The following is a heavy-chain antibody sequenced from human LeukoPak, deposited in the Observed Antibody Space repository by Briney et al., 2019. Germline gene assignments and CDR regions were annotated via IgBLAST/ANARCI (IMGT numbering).Heavy chain of an antibody. CDR1: GFTFGDYT. D-gene: IGHD2-21*02. V-gene: IGHV3-49*03. J-gene: IGHJ4*02. CDR2: IRSKTYGATT. Sequence: GGTLRLSCTASGFTFGDYTTSCFRQAPGKGLEWIVFIRSKTYGATTEYAASVKGRFTISSDDSKTIAYLQVNSLKTEDTDAYYCARLSDWNFAYWGQGTLVTVSS. CDR3: ARLSDWNFAY.